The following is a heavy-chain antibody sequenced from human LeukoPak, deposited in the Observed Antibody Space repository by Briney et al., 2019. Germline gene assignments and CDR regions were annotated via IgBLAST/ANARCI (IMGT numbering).Heavy chain of an antibody. CDR1: GGSISSGSYY. V-gene: IGHV4-61*02. Sequence: SETLSLTCTVSGGSISSGSYYWSWIRQPAGKGLEWIGRIFTSGSTNYNPSLKSRVTISVDTSKNQFSLKLSSVTAADTAVYYCARELWSGYAFDIWGQGTMVTVSS. CDR3: ARELWSGYAFDI. CDR2: IFTSGST. D-gene: IGHD3-3*01. J-gene: IGHJ3*02.